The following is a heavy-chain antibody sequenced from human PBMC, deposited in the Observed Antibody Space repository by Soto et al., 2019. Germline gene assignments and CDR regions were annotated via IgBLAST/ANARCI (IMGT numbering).Heavy chain of an antibody. CDR3: ARDSVAVAGTSSYYYMDV. Sequence: VQLVESGGGVVQPGRSLRLSCAASGFTFSSYGMHWVRQAPGKGLEWVAVIWYDGSNKYYADSVKGRFTISRDNSKNTLYLQMNSLRAEDTAVYYCARDSVAVAGTSSYYYMDVWGKGTTVTVSS. D-gene: IGHD6-19*01. CDR1: GFTFSSYG. J-gene: IGHJ6*03. CDR2: IWYDGSNK. V-gene: IGHV3-33*01.